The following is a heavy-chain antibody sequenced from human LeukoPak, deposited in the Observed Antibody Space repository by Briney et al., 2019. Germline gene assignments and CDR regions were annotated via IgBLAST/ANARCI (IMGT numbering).Heavy chain of an antibody. Sequence: PGGSLSLSCAASGFTVSSNYMSWVRQAPGKGLEWVSVIYSGGSTYYADSVKGRFTISRDNSKNTLYLQMNSLRAEDTAVYYCARAFMVRGVIFYFDYWGQGTLVTVSS. J-gene: IGHJ4*02. D-gene: IGHD3-10*01. CDR3: ARAFMVRGVIFYFDY. CDR1: GFTVSSNY. V-gene: IGHV3-53*01. CDR2: IYSGGST.